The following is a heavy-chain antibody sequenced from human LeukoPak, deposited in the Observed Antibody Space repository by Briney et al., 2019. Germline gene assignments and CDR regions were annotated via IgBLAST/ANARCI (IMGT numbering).Heavy chain of an antibody. CDR2: ISAYNGNT. V-gene: IGHV1-18*01. Sequence: GASVKVSCKASGSTFTSYGISWVRQAPGQGLEWMGWISAYNGNTNYGQKFQGRVTMTTDTSTTTAYMELRSLTSDDTAVYYCARHYGVYYYYFYMDVWGEGTTVTVSS. CDR3: ARHYGVYYYYFYMDV. J-gene: IGHJ6*03. D-gene: IGHD4-17*01. CDR1: GSTFTSYG.